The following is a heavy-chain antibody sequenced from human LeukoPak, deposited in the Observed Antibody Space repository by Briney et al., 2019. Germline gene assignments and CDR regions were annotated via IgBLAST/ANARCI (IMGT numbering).Heavy chain of an antibody. Sequence: GGSLRLSCAASGFTFTSYAMSWVRQAPGKGLEWVSAISGSGGSTYHADSVKGRFTISRDNSKNTLYLQMNSLRAEDTAVYYCAKIGVVAARPGTFDYWGQGTLVTVSS. CDR2: ISGSGGST. J-gene: IGHJ4*02. CDR3: AKIGVVAARPGTFDY. V-gene: IGHV3-23*01. CDR1: GFTFTSYA. D-gene: IGHD6-6*01.